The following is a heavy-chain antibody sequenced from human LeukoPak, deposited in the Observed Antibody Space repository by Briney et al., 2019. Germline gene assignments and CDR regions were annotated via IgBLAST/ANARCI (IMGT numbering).Heavy chain of an antibody. D-gene: IGHD3-22*01. Sequence: PSGTLSLTCTVSGGSISSYYWSWIRQPPGKGLEWIGSIYHSGSTYYNPSLKSRVTISVDTSKNQFSLKLSSVTAADTAVYYCARDILSTMISAFDIWGQGTMVTVSS. CDR3: ARDILSTMISAFDI. V-gene: IGHV4-38-2*02. J-gene: IGHJ3*02. CDR2: IYHSGST. CDR1: GGSISSYY.